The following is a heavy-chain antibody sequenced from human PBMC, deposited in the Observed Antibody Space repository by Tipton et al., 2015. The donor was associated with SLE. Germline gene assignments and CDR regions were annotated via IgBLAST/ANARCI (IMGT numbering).Heavy chain of an antibody. CDR3: AREAVRGMVTFDL. CDR2: IYYSGST. J-gene: IGHJ3*01. D-gene: IGHD3-10*01. V-gene: IGHV4-30-4*08. Sequence: LRLSCAVYGGSFSGYYWGWIRQPPGKGLEWIGYIYYSGSTYYNPSLKSRVTISVDTSKNQFSLKLSSGTAAGTAVYYCAREAVRGMVTFDLWGQGTMVTVSS. CDR1: GGSFSGYY.